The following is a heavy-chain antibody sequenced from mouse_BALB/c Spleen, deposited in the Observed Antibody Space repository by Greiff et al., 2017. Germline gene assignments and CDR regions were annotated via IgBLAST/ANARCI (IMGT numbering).Heavy chain of an antibody. CDR1: GFSLTSYG. J-gene: IGHJ4*01. V-gene: IGHV2-9*02. D-gene: IGHD1-1*01. CDR2: IWAGGST. CDR3: ARDGGDYGSSYYAMDY. Sequence: QVQLQQSGPGLVAPSQSLSITCTVSGFSLTSYGVHWVRQPPGKGLEWLGVIWAGGSTNYNSALMSRLSISKDNSKSQVFLKMNSLQTDDTAMYYCARDGGDYGSSYYAMDYWGQGTSVTVSS.